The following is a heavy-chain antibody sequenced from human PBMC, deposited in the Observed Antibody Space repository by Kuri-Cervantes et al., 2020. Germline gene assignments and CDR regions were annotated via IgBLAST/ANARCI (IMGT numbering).Heavy chain of an antibody. CDR1: GYTFTSYG. Sequence: ASVKVSCKASGYTFTSYGISWVRQAPGQGLEWMGWISAYNGNTNYAQKLQGRVTMTTDTSTSTAYMELSSLRSEDTAVYYCASSHPGWLLPFDYWGQGTLVTVSS. CDR2: ISAYNGNT. V-gene: IGHV1-18*01. CDR3: ASSHPGWLLPFDY. J-gene: IGHJ4*02. D-gene: IGHD3-22*01.